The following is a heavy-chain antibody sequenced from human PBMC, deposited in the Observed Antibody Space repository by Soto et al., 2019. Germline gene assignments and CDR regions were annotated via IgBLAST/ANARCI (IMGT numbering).Heavy chain of an antibody. CDR3: ATLTPYGAYATDTFDY. Sequence: HAATMSLTCPVCGGSLSSSRYYLGWVRPHPGKGLELIGSIYYSGSTYYNPSLKSRVTISVDTSKNQFSLKLSSVTAADTAVYYGATLTPYGAYATDTFDYCGQGNRVTVSA. CDR1: GGSLSSSRYY. D-gene: IGHD4-17*01. V-gene: IGHV4-39*01. J-gene: IGHJ4*02. CDR2: IYYSGST.